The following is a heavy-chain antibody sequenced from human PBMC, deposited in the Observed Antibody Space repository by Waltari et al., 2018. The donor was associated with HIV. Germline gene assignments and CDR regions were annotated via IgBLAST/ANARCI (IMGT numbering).Heavy chain of an antibody. CDR1: EFTFSHYG. D-gene: IGHD6-19*01. V-gene: IGHV3-30*02. CDR2: IRYDGSDT. J-gene: IGHJ4*02. Sequence: QVQLVESGGGVVQPGGSRRLSCAASEFTFSHYGMHWVRQAPGKVMWWVASIRYDGSDTYYEESMKGRFTISRDNSKNTLYLQMNSLRSEDTAVYYCARSSGGGTSGWFRWGQGTLVTVSS. CDR3: ARSSGGGTSGWFR.